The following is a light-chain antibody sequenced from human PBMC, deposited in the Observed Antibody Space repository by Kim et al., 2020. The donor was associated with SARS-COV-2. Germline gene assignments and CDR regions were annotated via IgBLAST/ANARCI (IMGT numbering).Light chain of an antibody. J-gene: IGKJ2*01. CDR1: QDVASA. V-gene: IGKV1-12*02. CDR3: QQGKSLHYT. Sequence: DIQMTQSPSSVSASVGDRITITCRSSQDVASALAWFQQKPGKAPKLLIYAASSLQTGVPSRFSGSGSGTDFTLTISSLQPEDFATYYCQQGKSLHYTFGQGTKLEI. CDR2: AAS.